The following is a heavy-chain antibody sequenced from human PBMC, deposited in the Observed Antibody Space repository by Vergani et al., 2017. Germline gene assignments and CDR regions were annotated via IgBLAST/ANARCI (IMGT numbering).Heavy chain of an antibody. CDR1: GYSISSGGYY. J-gene: IGHJ5*02. V-gene: IGHV4-31*11. CDR2: IYYSGST. D-gene: IGHD3-3*01. CDR3: ARGDFWSGGWFDP. Sequence: QVQLQESGPGLVKPSEPLSLTCAVSGYSISSGGYYWSWIRQHPGKGLEWIGYIYYSGSTYYNPSLKSRVTISVDTSKNQFSLKLSSVTAADTAVYYCARGDFWSGGWFDPWGQGTLVTVSS.